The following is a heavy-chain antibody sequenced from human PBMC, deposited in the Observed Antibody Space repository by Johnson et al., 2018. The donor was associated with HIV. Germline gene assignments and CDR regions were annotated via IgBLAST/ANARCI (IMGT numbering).Heavy chain of an antibody. Sequence: QMMLVESGGGVVQPGRSLRLSCVASGFTFSRYAVHWFRQAPGKGLEWVAIITHDGSKKYYADSVQGRFTISRDDSKNTLYLQMSSLRPEDTAVYYCARDRGGIAEQSGAFDMWGQGTMVTVSS. CDR1: GFTFSRYA. CDR3: ARDRGGIAEQSGAFDM. V-gene: IGHV3-30*04. D-gene: IGHD6-13*01. J-gene: IGHJ3*02. CDR2: ITHDGSKK.